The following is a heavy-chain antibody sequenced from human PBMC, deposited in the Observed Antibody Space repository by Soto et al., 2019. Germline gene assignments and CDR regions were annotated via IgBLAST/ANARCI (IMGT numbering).Heavy chain of an antibody. Sequence: ASVKVSCKASGYTFTTYCMHWVRQAPGQGLEWMGIINPSGSTNFAQKFQGRVTMTRDTSTSTVYMALSSLRSDDTAVYYCARTEWELSPIDYWGQGTLVTVSS. CDR2: INPSGST. J-gene: IGHJ4*02. V-gene: IGHV1-46*01. CDR3: ARTEWELSPIDY. D-gene: IGHD1-26*01. CDR1: GYTFTTYC.